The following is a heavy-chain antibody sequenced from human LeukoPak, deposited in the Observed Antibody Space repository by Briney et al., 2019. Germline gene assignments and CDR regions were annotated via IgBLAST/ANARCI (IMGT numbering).Heavy chain of an antibody. CDR1: GGSISSYY. J-gene: IGHJ3*02. D-gene: IGHD3-16*01. V-gene: IGHV4-59*01. Sequence: SETLSLTCTVSGGSISSYYWTWIRQPPGKGLEWIGSIYYSGSTNSNPSLKSRVTISVDTSKNQFSLKLSSVTAADTAVYYCARLKLGLDVFEIWGLGTMVTVSS. CDR3: ARLKLGLDVFEI. CDR2: IYYSGST.